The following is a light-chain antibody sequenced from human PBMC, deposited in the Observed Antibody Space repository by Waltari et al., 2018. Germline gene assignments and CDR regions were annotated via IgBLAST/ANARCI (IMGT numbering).Light chain of an antibody. CDR1: RVIANS. CDR2: AAS. Sequence: DIQMTQSPSSLSASVGDRVTITCRASRVIANSLAWYQQEPGKAPKLLIYAASYLESGVPPRFSGSGSGTVYTLTISSLQHEDFATYYCQHYYNVPPYSFGQGTKLEIK. V-gene: IGKV1-NL1*01. J-gene: IGKJ2*01. CDR3: QHYYNVPPYS.